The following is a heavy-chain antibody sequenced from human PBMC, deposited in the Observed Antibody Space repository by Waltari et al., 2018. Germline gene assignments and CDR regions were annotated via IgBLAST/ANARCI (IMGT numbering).Heavy chain of an antibody. V-gene: IGHV4-39*01. CDR1: GGSIGSSSYS. CDR3: ARQNSLSNDGFDV. Sequence: QMQLQESGPGLVKPSGTLSLMCSVSGGSIGSSSYSWGWIRQAPGTGLEWIGSMSYSGSTYYKPSLKRRVTISVDTSKDKFSLKVNSVTAADTAVYYCARQNSLSNDGFDVWGRGTMVTVSS. J-gene: IGHJ3*01. CDR2: MSYSGST.